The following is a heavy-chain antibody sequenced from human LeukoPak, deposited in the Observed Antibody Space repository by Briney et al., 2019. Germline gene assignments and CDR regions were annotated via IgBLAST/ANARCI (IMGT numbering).Heavy chain of an antibody. Sequence: GASVKVSCKASGYTFTSYGISWVRQAPGQGLEWMGWISAYNGNTNYAQKLQGRVTMTTDASTSTAYMELRSLRSDDTAVYYCAREPTERGPGYDSPTYYYYGMDVWGQGTTVTVSS. CDR3: AREPTERGPGYDSPTYYYYGMDV. CDR1: GYTFTSYG. V-gene: IGHV1-18*01. CDR2: ISAYNGNT. J-gene: IGHJ6*02. D-gene: IGHD5-12*01.